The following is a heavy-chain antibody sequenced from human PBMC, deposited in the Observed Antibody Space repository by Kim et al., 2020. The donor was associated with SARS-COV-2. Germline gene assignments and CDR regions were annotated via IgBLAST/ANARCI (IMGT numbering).Heavy chain of an antibody. V-gene: IGHV3-7*03. J-gene: IGHJ4*02. Sequence: RDYVDAAKARFTGSRDNAKNSLFLQMNSLRAEDTAVYYCARDPGDDYFDYWGQGTLVTVSS. CDR2: R. CDR3: ARDPGDDYFDY. D-gene: IGHD3-16*01.